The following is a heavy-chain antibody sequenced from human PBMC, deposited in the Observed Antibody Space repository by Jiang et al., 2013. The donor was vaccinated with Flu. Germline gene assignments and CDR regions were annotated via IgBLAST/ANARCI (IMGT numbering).Heavy chain of an antibody. V-gene: IGHV3-48*03. J-gene: IGHJ4*02. CDR3: ARDREEGATEY. CDR2: INKSGGTI. D-gene: IGHD1-26*01. CDR1: GFTFSNYE. Sequence: AASGFTFSNYEMNWVRQAPGKGLEWISFINKSGGTIYYADSVKGRFTISRDNAKNSLYLQMDSLRVEDTAVYYCARDREEGATEYWGQGTLVTVSS.